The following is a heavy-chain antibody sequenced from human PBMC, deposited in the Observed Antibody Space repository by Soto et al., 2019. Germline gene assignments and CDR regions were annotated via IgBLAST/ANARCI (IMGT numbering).Heavy chain of an antibody. J-gene: IGHJ4*02. CDR3: AHIVVAGLGYYFDY. Sequence: QITLKESGPTLVKPTQTLTLTCTFSGFSLSSTRMAVGWIRQPPGKALEWLALISWDDDKRYSPFLKSRITTPKDTSKNQVVLTMSHMDPVDTARYYCAHIVVAGLGYYFDYWGQGTLVTVSS. V-gene: IGHV2-5*02. D-gene: IGHD6-19*01. CDR1: GFSLSSTRMA. CDR2: ISWDDDK.